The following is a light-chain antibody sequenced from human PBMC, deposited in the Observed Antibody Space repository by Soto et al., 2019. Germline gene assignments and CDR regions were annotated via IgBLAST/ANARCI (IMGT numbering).Light chain of an antibody. J-gene: IGLJ1*01. V-gene: IGLV2-14*01. Sequence: QSALTQPASVSGSPGQSITISCTGSSADIGSHDYVSWYQQHPGKVPKLIIYEVSKRPSGASDRFSGSKSGNAAYLSISGLQPEDEADYYCNSYTTSSALVFGTGSKVTGL. CDR3: NSYTTSSALV. CDR2: EVS. CDR1: SADIGSHDY.